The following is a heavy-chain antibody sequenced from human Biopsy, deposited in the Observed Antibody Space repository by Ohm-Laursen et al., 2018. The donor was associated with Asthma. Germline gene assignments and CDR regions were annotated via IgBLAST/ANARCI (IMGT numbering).Heavy chain of an antibody. J-gene: IGHJ6*02. V-gene: IGHV1-69*01. D-gene: IGHD6-19*01. Sequence: SSVKVSCKAPGGTFSNYAISWVRQAPGQGLEWLGGIMTVFGTTNYAQKFQGRVTITADESTSTAYMEVTSLRSEDTAIYYCARCQVGYSSGWSLLLKKIYYSGMDVWGQGTAVTVSS. CDR1: GGTFSNYA. CDR2: IMTVFGTT. CDR3: ARCQVGYSSGWSLLLKKIYYSGMDV.